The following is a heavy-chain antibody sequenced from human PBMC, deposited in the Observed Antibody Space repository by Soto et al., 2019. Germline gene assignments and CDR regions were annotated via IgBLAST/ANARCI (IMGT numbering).Heavy chain of an antibody. J-gene: IGHJ4*02. CDR2: ISGSGGTT. V-gene: IGHV3-23*01. CDR3: AQNGQWLATPPVA. Sequence: EVQLLESGGAPVQSGGSLRLSCVASGFTFENYAMSWVRQAPGKGLEWVSAISGSGGTTYYSDSVKGRFTISRDNSKSTLYLQMNSLRAEDTAMYYCAQNGQWLATPPVAWGQGSLVTVSS. CDR1: GFTFENYA. D-gene: IGHD6-19*01.